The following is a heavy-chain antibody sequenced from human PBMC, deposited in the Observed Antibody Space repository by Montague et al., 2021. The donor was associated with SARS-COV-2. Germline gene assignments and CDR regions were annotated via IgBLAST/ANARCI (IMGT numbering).Heavy chain of an antibody. CDR1: GASVTMSSYY. Sequence: SETLSLTCTVSGASVTMSSYYWVWLRQSPGKGLEWIGSISYSGXTXRXXXXKXRVAISLDMYKNQFPLELIFVSAADEAIYYCAKAKDRDWCDGATWGFYGMDVWGQGTTATVSS. V-gene: IGHV4-39*06. D-gene: IGHD2-8*02. CDR3: AKAKDRDWCDGATWGFYGMDV. J-gene: IGHJ6*02. CDR2: ISYSGXT.